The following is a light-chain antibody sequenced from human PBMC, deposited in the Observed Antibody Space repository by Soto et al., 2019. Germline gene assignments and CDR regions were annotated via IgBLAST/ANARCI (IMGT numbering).Light chain of an antibody. CDR3: HQYHSSSST. V-gene: IGKV1-5*01. J-gene: IGKJ1*01. CDR2: DAS. Sequence: DIQMTQSPSTLSASVGDRVTITCRASQSVTHWLAWYQQRPGKAPKLLLYDASTLERGVPSRFRGSGSGTDFTLTISSLQVDDFATYYCHQYHSSSSTFGQGTKVDIK. CDR1: QSVTHW.